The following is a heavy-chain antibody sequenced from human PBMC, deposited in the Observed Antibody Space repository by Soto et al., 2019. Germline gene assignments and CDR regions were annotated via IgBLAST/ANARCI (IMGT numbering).Heavy chain of an antibody. CDR3: ARKYYFDY. CDR1: GYAFISYY. V-gene: IGHV1-46*01. CDR2: INPGDGGT. Sequence: QVQLVQSGAEVKRPGASVKVSCKASGYAFISYYMHWVRQSTGQGLEWMGVINPGDGGTTYAQEFQGRVTMTRDTSTRTVYMELSSLRSEDTAVYYCARKYYFDYWGQGTLVTVSS. J-gene: IGHJ4*02.